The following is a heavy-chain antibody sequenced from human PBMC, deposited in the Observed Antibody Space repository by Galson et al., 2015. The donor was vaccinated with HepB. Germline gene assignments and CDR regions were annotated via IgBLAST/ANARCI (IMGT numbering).Heavy chain of an antibody. Sequence: SLRLSCAASGFTFSSYAMHWVRQAPGKGLEWVAVISYDGSNKYYADSVKGRFTISRDNSKNTLYLQMNSLRAEDTAVYYCARVGVAEQQLVLVWYFDLWGRGTLVTVSS. CDR1: GFTFSSYA. CDR3: ARVGVAEQQLVLVWYFDL. CDR2: ISYDGSNK. V-gene: IGHV3-30*04. D-gene: IGHD6-13*01. J-gene: IGHJ2*01.